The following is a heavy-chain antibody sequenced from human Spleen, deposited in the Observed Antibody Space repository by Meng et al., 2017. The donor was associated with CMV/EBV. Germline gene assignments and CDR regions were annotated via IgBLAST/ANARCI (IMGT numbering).Heavy chain of an antibody. CDR3: ARLRYSSSWSFDY. D-gene: IGHD6-13*01. CDR2: ISSSSSTI. V-gene: IGHV3-48*04. J-gene: IGHJ4*02. CDR1: GFTFSSYS. Sequence: GESLKISCAASGFTFSSYSMNWVRQAPGKGLEWVSYISSSSSTIYYSDSVKGRFTISRDNAKSSLYLQMNNLRADDTAVYYCARLRYSSSWSFDYWGQGTQVTVSS.